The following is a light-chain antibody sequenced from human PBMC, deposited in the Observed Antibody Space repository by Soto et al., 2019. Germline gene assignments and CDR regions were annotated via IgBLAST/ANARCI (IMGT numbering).Light chain of an antibody. CDR2: YDS. J-gene: IGLJ2*01. CDR3: QVWDSSSDHDVV. Sequence: SSELTQPPSVSVAPGKTARITCGGNNIGSKSVHWYQQKPGQAPVLVIYYDSDRPSGIPERFSGSNSGNTATLTISRVEAGDEADYYCQVWDSSSDHDVVFGGGTKVTVL. V-gene: IGLV3-21*04. CDR1: NIGSKS.